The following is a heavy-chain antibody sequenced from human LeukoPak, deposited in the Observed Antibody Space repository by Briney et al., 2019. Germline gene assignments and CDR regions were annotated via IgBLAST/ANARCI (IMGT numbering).Heavy chain of an antibody. D-gene: IGHD3-3*01. CDR3: ARGSDFYDFWSGYSSYYYYGMDV. CDR1: GYTFTSYG. J-gene: IGHJ6*02. Sequence: ASVKVSCKASGYTFTSYGISWVRQAPGQGLGWMGWISAYNGNTGYAQKFQGRVTMTRNTSISTAYMELSSLRSEDTAVYYCARGSDFYDFWSGYSSYYYYGMDVWGQGTTVTVSS. V-gene: IGHV1-8*02. CDR2: ISAYNGNT.